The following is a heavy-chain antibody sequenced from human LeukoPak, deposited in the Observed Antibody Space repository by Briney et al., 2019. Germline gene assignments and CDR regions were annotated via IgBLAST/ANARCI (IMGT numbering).Heavy chain of an antibody. V-gene: IGHV3-74*01. J-gene: IGHJ5*02. D-gene: IGHD3-10*01. Sequence: GGSLRLSCAASGFTFSSYWMHWVRQAPGKGLVWVSRINSDGSSTSYADSVKGRFTIPRDNAKNTLYLQMNSLRAEDTAVYYCARDAGGGFGEFPTWGQGTLVTVSS. CDR3: ARDAGGGFGEFPT. CDR2: INSDGSST. CDR1: GFTFSSYW.